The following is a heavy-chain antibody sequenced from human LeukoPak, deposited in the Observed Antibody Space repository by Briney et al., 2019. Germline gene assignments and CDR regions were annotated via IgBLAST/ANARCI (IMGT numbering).Heavy chain of an antibody. CDR1: GGTFSSYA. V-gene: IGHV1-69*05. D-gene: IGHD6-6*01. CDR3: ARVFEYSSSRWFDP. CDR2: IFPIFGTA. J-gene: IGHJ5*02. Sequence: VASVQVSCKASGGTFSSYAISWVRQAPGQGLEWMGGIFPIFGTANYAQKFQGRVTITTDESTSTAYMELSSLRSEDTAVYYCARVFEYSSSRWFDPWGQGTLVTVSS.